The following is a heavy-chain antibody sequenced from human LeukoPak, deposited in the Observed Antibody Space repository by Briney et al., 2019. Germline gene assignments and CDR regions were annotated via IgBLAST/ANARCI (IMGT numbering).Heavy chain of an antibody. V-gene: IGHV4-31*03. Sequence: PSETLSLTCTVSGGSISSGGYYWSWIRQHPGKGLEWIGYIYYSGSTYYNPSPKSRVTISVDTSKNQFSLKLSSVTAADTAVYYCARSRLPAAIYWFDPWGQGTLVTVSS. CDR2: IYYSGST. CDR1: GGSISSGGYY. D-gene: IGHD2-2*01. J-gene: IGHJ5*02. CDR3: ARSRLPAAIYWFDP.